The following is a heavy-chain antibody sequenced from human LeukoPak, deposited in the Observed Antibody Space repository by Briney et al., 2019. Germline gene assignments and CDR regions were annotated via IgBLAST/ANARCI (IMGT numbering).Heavy chain of an antibody. CDR2: IHYTGTT. Sequence: PSETLSLTCTLSGDSINYYYWSWIRQSPGKGREWIGYIHYTGTTNYNPSLKSRVTISVDTSKNQFSLKLSSVTAADTAVYYCARGGSYDAFDIWGQGTMVTVSS. CDR3: ARGGSYDAFDI. D-gene: IGHD1-26*01. J-gene: IGHJ3*02. CDR1: GDSINYYY. V-gene: IGHV4-59*01.